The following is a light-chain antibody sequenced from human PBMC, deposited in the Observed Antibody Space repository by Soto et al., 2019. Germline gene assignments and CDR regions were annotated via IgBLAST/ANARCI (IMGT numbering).Light chain of an antibody. V-gene: IGLV4-69*02. CDR3: QTWGTAVV. CDR2: LNSDGSH. J-gene: IGLJ2*01. CDR1: SGHSSYA. Sequence: QLVLTQSPSASASLGASVNLTCTLSSGHSSYAIAWHQQQPEKGPRYLMNLNSDGSHTKGDGIPDRFSGSSSGAERYLTISSLQFEDEADYYCQTWGTAVVFGGGTKLTVL.